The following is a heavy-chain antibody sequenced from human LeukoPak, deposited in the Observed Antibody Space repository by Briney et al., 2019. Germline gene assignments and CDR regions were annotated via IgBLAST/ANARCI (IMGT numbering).Heavy chain of an antibody. V-gene: IGHV1-2*02. Sequence: GASVKVSCKASGYTFTGYYMHWVRQAPGQGLEWMGWINPNSGGTNYAQRFQGRVTMTRDTSISTAYMELSRLRSDDTAVYYCARQLGVIEYYHYMDVWGKGTTVTISS. CDR1: GYTFTGYY. CDR3: ARQLGVIEYYHYMDV. J-gene: IGHJ6*03. CDR2: INPNSGGT. D-gene: IGHD2-21*01.